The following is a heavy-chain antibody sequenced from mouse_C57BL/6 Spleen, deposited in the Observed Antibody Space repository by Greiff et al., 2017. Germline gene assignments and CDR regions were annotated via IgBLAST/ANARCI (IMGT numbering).Heavy chain of an antibody. Sequence: VQLQQPGAELVRPGSSVKLSCKASGYTFTSYWMDWVKQRPGQGLEWIGNIYPSDSETHYNQKFKDKATLTVDKSSSTAYMQLSSLTSEDSAVYYCARKDGYYNAMDYWGQGTSVTVSS. CDR3: ARKDGYYNAMDY. CDR2: IYPSDSET. D-gene: IGHD2-3*01. V-gene: IGHV1-61*01. CDR1: GYTFTSYW. J-gene: IGHJ4*01.